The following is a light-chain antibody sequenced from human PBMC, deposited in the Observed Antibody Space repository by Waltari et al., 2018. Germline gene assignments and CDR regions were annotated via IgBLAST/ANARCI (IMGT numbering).Light chain of an antibody. V-gene: IGLV2-14*03. CDR2: DVT. CDR3: TSQALDGVVL. Sequence: QSALTRPASVSGSPGQSFTISCTGIARAMDDSHFVSWYQHQPGKAPRVIIYDVTNRPSGISHRFSASKTANTASLTISGLQPEDEGDYYCTSQALDGVVLFGGGTQVTV. J-gene: IGLJ3*02. CDR1: ARAMDDSHF.